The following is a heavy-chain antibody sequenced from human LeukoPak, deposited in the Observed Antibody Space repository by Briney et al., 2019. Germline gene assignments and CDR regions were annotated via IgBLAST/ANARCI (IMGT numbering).Heavy chain of an antibody. CDR2: IYYSGST. CDR3: AGRLWRRDGYNLSAFDI. Sequence: PSETLSLTCTVSGGSISSYYWNRIRQPPGKGREWSGHIYYSGSTNYNPSLKSRVTISVDTSKNQFSLKLSSVTAADTAVYYCAGRLWRRDGYNLSAFDIWGQGTMVTVSS. D-gene: IGHD5-24*01. CDR1: GGSISSYY. V-gene: IGHV4-59*01. J-gene: IGHJ3*02.